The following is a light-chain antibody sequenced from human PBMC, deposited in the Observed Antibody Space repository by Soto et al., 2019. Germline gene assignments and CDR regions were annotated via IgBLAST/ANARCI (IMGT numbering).Light chain of an antibody. J-gene: IGKJ1*01. CDR3: QQYGRA. CDR2: DVS. Sequence: EIVLTQSPGTLSLSPGERATLSCRASQSVSSAYLAWYQQKPGQAPRLLIYDVSSRATGIPDRFSGSGSGTDFTLTVSRLEPEDFAVYYCQQYGRAFGQGTKVDI. CDR1: QSVSSAY. V-gene: IGKV3-20*01.